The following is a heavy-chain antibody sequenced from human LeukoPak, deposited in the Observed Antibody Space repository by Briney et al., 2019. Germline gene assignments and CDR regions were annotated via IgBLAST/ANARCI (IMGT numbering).Heavy chain of an antibody. CDR3: ARGGVLPGGLDP. Sequence: PPQTLSLTCTVSGGSISSGDYYWSWIRQPPGKGLEWIGYIYYSGSTYYNPSLKSRVTISVDTSKNQFSLKLSSLTAADTAIYYCARGGVLPGGLDPWGQGTPVTVSS. CDR2: IYYSGST. D-gene: IGHD3-16*01. CDR1: GGSISSGDYY. J-gene: IGHJ5*02. V-gene: IGHV4-30-4*08.